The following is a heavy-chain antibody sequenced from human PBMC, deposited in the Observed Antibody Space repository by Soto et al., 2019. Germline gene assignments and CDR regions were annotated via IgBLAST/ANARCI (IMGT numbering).Heavy chain of an antibody. V-gene: IGHV4-31*03. CDR3: ARDRQGFGETRGFDY. D-gene: IGHD3-10*01. J-gene: IGHJ4*02. CDR1: GGSISSGGYY. CDR2: IYYSGST. Sequence: QVQLQESGPGLVKPSQTLSLTCTVSGGSISSGGYYWSWIRQHPGKGLEWIGYIYYSGSTYYNPSLKSRVTISVDTSKNQSSLKLSSVTAADTAVYYCARDRQGFGETRGFDYWGQGTLVTVSS.